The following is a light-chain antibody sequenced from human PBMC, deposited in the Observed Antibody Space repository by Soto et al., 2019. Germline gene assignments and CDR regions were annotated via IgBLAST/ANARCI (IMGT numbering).Light chain of an antibody. J-gene: IGLJ3*02. CDR1: KDDVGTYDY. CDR3: SSFTTSHTWV. V-gene: IGLV2-14*01. Sequence: QSVLTQPASVSGSPGQSITLPCTGTKDDVGTYDYVSWYQHHPGKAPKLIMYEVSHRPSGVSDRFSGSQSGYTASLTISGLQSEDGAYYYCSSFTTSHTWVFGGGTQLTVL. CDR2: EVS.